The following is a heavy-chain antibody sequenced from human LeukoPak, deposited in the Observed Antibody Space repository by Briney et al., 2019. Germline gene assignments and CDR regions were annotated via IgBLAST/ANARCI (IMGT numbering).Heavy chain of an antibody. J-gene: IGHJ3*02. CDR2: IYYSGST. CDR1: GGSISSYY. D-gene: IGHD6-13*01. V-gene: IGHV4-59*01. Sequence: PSETVSLTCTVSGGSISSYYWSWIRQPPGKGLEWIGYIYYSGSTNYNPSLKGRVTISVDTSKNQFSLKLSSVTAADTAVYYCARVKQQLVLGAFDIWGQGTMVTVSS. CDR3: ARVKQQLVLGAFDI.